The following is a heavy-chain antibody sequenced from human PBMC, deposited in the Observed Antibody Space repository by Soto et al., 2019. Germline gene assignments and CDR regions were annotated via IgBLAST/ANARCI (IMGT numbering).Heavy chain of an antibody. CDR2: VYNSGSN. CDR3: ARCICDTVSCYFPEGTWLDA. CDR1: IASMNNYY. J-gene: IGHJ5*02. Sequence: PADPLPLTGTVSIASMNNYYWHWMRQPPGKGLEWIGDVYNSGSNNSNPSLKSRVTISLNTSKNQFSLKLTSVTAADTAVYYCARCICDTVSCYFPEGTWLDAWGQG. V-gene: IGHV4-59*08. D-gene: IGHD2-21*01.